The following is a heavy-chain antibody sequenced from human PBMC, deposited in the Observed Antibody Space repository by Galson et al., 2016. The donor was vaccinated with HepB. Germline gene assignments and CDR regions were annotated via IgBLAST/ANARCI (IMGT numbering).Heavy chain of an antibody. J-gene: IGHJ4*02. CDR1: GFTFSNYP. CDR2: ISYDGSNK. D-gene: IGHD1-26*01. CDR3: ARDRRPAGAFKSDRVGAADY. V-gene: IGHV3-30-3*01. Sequence: SLRLSCAASGFTFSNYPMHWVRQAPGKGLEWVAVISYDGSNKYYADSVKGRFTISRDNSQSTLFLQMNSLRTDDTAVYFCARDRRPAGAFKSDRVGAADYWGQGTLVSVSS.